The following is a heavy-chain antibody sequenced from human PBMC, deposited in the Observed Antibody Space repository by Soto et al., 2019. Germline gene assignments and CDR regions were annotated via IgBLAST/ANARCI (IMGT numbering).Heavy chain of an antibody. CDR2: IYYSGST. CDR1: GGSISSYY. J-gene: IGHJ5*02. CDR3: ARGVSYCGGDCLGYWFDP. V-gene: IGHV4-59*01. D-gene: IGHD2-21*02. Sequence: SSETLSLTCTVSGGSISSYYWSWIRQPPGKGLEWIGYIYYSGSTNYNPSLKSRVTISVDTSKNQFSLKLSSVTAADTAVYYCARGVSYCGGDCLGYWFDPWGQGTLVTVSS.